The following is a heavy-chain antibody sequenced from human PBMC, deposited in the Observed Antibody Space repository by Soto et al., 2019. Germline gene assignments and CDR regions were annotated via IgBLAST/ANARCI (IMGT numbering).Heavy chain of an antibody. J-gene: IGHJ4*02. Sequence: PSETLSLTCAVYGGSFSGYYWSWIRQPPGKGLEWIGEINHSGSTNYNPSLKSRVTISVDTSKNQFSLKLSSVTAADTAVYYCARRAGPGVLMGGEYYFDYWSQGTLVTVSS. CDR2: INHSGST. CDR1: GGSFSGYY. D-gene: IGHD2-8*01. V-gene: IGHV4-34*01. CDR3: ARRAGPGVLMGGEYYFDY.